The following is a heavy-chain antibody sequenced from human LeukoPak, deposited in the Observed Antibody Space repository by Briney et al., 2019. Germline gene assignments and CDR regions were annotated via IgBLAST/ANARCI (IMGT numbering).Heavy chain of an antibody. CDR3: PRAITYYDFWSGYYSGGWWFDP. CDR1: GGAFSSYA. Sequence: ASVKVSCKASGGAFSSYAIRWVREAPGQGLEWMVGIIPIFGTANYAQKFQGRVTITADESTSTAYMELTSLRSEDTAVYYCPRAITYYDFWSGYYSGGWWFDPWGQGTLVTVSS. CDR2: IIPIFGTA. V-gene: IGHV1-69*13. J-gene: IGHJ5*02. D-gene: IGHD3-3*01.